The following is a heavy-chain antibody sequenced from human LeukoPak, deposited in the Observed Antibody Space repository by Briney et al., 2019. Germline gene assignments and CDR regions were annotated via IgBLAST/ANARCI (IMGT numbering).Heavy chain of an antibody. CDR2: IIPIFGTA. V-gene: IGHV1-69*05. D-gene: IGHD3-22*01. Sequence: SVKVSCKASGGTFISYAISWVRQAPGQGLEWRGRIIPIFGTANYAQKFQGRVTITTDESTSTAYMELSSLRSEDTAVYYCASSYYYDSSGYFHFDAFDIWGQGTMVTVSS. CDR1: GGTFISYA. CDR3: ASSYYYDSSGYFHFDAFDI. J-gene: IGHJ3*02.